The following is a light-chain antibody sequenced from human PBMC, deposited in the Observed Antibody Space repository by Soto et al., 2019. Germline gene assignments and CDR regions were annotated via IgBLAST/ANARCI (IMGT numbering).Light chain of an antibody. Sequence: DIQMTQSPSSLSASVGDRVTITCQASQDISNYLNWYRQRAGKAPQLLIYEASNLQTGVSSRFSGSGSGTDFTFTISSLQPEDIATYYCQHYDNFPVTFGGGTKGEIK. V-gene: IGKV1-33*01. CDR3: QHYDNFPVT. CDR1: QDISNY. CDR2: EAS. J-gene: IGKJ4*01.